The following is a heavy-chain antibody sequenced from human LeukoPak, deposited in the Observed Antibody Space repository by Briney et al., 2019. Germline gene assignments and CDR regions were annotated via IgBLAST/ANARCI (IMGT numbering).Heavy chain of an antibody. V-gene: IGHV4-39*01. CDR1: GGSISSSSYY. CDR2: IYYSGST. J-gene: IGHJ4*02. Sequence: PSETLSLTCTVSGGSISSSSYYWGWIRQPPGKGLEWIGSIYYSGSTYYNPSLKSRDTISVDTSKNQFSLKLSSVTAADTAVYYCALEDTAMSKADYWGQGTLVTVSS. D-gene: IGHD5-18*01. CDR3: ALEDTAMSKADY.